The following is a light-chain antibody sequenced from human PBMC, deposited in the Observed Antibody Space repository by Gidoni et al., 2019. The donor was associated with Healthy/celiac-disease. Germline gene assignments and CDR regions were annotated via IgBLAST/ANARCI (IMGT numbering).Light chain of an antibody. CDR1: QSVGSS. Sequence: EIVMTQSPATLSVSPGERATLSCRASQSVGSSLAWYQQKPGQAPRLLVYGASTRATAFPARFSGSGSGTEFTLTISSLQSEDFAVYYCQQFYSWPLTFGGGTKVEIK. CDR3: QQFYSWPLT. CDR2: GAS. V-gene: IGKV3-15*01. J-gene: IGKJ4*01.